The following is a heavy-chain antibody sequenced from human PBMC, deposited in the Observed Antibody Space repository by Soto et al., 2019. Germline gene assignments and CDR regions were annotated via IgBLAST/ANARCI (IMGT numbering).Heavy chain of an antibody. CDR2: ISGSSGAL. J-gene: IGHJ4*02. Sequence: GGSLILSCAASGFSFSCYSRSWVRQAPGKGLEWVSAISGSSGALYYADSVKGRFTISRDNSMNTLYLQMNSLGAEGTALYYCAKEVTDCCYPGFDSWGQGTLVTVSS. V-gene: IGHV3-23*01. D-gene: IGHD2-2*01. CDR3: AKEVTDCCYPGFDS. CDR1: GFSFSCYS.